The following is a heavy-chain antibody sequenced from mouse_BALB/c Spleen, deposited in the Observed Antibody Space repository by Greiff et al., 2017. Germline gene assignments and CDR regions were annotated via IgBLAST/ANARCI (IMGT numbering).Heavy chain of an antibody. J-gene: IGHJ4*01. D-gene: IGHD2-5*01. Sequence: QVQLKQSGPGLVAPSQSLSITCTVSGFSLTSYDISWIRQPPGTGLEWLGVIWTGGGTNYNSAFMSRLSISKDNSKSQVFLKMNSLQTDDTAIYYCVRDRSNRYYDARDDWGQGTSVTVSS. CDR1: GFSLTSYD. V-gene: IGHV2-9-2*01. CDR3: VRDRSNRYYDARDD. CDR2: IWTGGGT.